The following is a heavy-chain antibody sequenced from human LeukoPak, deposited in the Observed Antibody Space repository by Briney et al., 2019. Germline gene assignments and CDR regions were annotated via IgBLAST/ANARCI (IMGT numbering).Heavy chain of an antibody. V-gene: IGHV4-59*12. J-gene: IGHJ5*02. Sequence: SETLSLTCTVSGGSISSYYWSWIRQPPGKGLEWIGYIYYSGSTNYNPSLKSRVTISVDTSKNQFSLKLSSVTAADTAVYYCARRKPVTWFDPWGQGTLVTVSS. CDR1: GGSISSYY. D-gene: IGHD2-21*02. CDR3: ARRKPVTWFDP. CDR2: IYYSGST.